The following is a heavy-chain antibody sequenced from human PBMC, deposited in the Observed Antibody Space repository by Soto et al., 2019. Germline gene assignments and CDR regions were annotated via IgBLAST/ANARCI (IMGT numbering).Heavy chain of an antibody. Sequence: QVQLQQWGAGLLKPSETLSLTCAVYGGSFSGYYRSWIRQPPGKGLGWIGEINHSGSTNYNPSLKSRVTISVDTSKNQFSLKLSSVTAADTAVYYCKWLSRNYYYMDVWGKGTTVTVSS. CDR2: INHSGST. V-gene: IGHV4-34*01. CDR1: GGSFSGYY. CDR3: KWLSRNYYYMDV. D-gene: IGHD3-22*01. J-gene: IGHJ6*03.